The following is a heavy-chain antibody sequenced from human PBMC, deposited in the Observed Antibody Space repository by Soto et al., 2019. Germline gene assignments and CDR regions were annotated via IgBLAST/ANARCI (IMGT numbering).Heavy chain of an antibody. J-gene: IGHJ5*02. Sequence: SVKVSCKASGGTFSSYAISWVRQAPGQGLEWMGGIIPIFGTANYAQKFQGRVTITADESTNTVYMELSSLRSEDTAMYYCARLSRPNYYDTSGFFKDNWFDPWGQGTLVTVSS. CDR2: IIPIFGTA. CDR3: ARLSRPNYYDTSGFFKDNWFDP. D-gene: IGHD3-22*01. CDR1: GGTFSSYA. V-gene: IGHV1-69*13.